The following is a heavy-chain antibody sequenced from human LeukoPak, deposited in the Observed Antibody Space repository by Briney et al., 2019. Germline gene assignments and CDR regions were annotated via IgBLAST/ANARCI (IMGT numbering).Heavy chain of an antibody. CDR1: GGSISSSSYY. D-gene: IGHD3-9*01. CDR3: ARNLRYFDAPNYYYYYYMDV. J-gene: IGHJ6*03. Sequence: SETLSLTCTVSGGSISSSSYYWGWIRQPPGKGLEWIGSIYYSGSTYYNPSLKSRVTISVDTSKNQFSLKLSSVTAADTAVYYCARNLRYFDAPNYYYYYYMDVWGKGTTVTVSS. CDR2: IYYSGST. V-gene: IGHV4-39*01.